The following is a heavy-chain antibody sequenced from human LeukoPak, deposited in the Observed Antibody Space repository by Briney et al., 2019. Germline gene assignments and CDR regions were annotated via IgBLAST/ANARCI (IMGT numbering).Heavy chain of an antibody. J-gene: IGHJ4*02. CDR2: ISSSSSYI. D-gene: IGHD6-13*01. V-gene: IGHV3-21*01. CDR3: ARDLFSIAAAALDY. Sequence: GGSLRLSCAASGFTFSSYSMNWVRQAPGKGLEWVSSISSSSSYIYYADSVKRRFTISRDNAKNSLYLQMNSLRAEDTAVYYCARDLFSIAAAALDYWGQGTLVTVSS. CDR1: GFTFSSYS.